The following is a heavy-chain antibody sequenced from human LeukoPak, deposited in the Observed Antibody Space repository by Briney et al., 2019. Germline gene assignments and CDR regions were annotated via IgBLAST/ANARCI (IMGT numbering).Heavy chain of an antibody. CDR3: ARDHGYCSSTSCYNWFDP. J-gene: IGHJ5*02. D-gene: IGHD2-2*01. CDR1: GGSFSGYY. Sequence: SETLSLTCAVYGGSFSGYYWSWIRQPPGKGLEWIGEINHSGSTYYNPSLKSRVTISVDTSKNQFSLKLSSVTAADTAVYYCARDHGYCSSTSCYNWFDPWGQGTLVTVSS. CDR2: INHSGST. V-gene: IGHV4-34*09.